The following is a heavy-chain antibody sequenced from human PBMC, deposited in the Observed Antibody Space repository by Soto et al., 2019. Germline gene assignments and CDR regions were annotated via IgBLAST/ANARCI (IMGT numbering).Heavy chain of an antibody. J-gene: IGHJ3*02. Sequence: PGGSLRLSCAASGLTFSSYAMSWVRQAPGKGLEWVSAISGSGGSTYYADSVKGRFTISRDNSKNTLYLQMNSLRAEDTAVYYCAKDNQYCSGGSCYRVAFDIWGQGTMVTVSS. CDR3: AKDNQYCSGGSCYRVAFDI. CDR1: GLTFSSYA. V-gene: IGHV3-23*01. CDR2: ISGSGGST. D-gene: IGHD2-15*01.